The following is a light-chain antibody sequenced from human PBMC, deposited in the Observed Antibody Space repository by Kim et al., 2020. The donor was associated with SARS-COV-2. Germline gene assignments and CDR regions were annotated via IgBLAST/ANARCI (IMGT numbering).Light chain of an antibody. V-gene: IGKV3-15*01. J-gene: IGKJ2*01. CDR1: QSVSIN. CDR2: GAS. Sequence: VSPGERATLPCRASQSVSINLAWYQQKPGQPPRLLIYGASTRAPGIPARFSGSGSGTEFTLTISSLQSEDFAIYYCQQYNNWPPYTFGQGTKLEI. CDR3: QQYNNWPPYT.